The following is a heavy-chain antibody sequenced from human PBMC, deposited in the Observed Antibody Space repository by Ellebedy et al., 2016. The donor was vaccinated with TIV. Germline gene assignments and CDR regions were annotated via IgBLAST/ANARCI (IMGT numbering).Heavy chain of an antibody. CDR1: GDTFGSYA. Sequence: ASVKVSXXASGDTFGSYALSWVRQAPGQGLEWMGWVSGQNGNTKYAQKFQGRVTMTTDTSTSTAYMELRSLRSDDTAVYYCARVFVVSGGSYQSAAFDIWGQGTMVTVSS. D-gene: IGHD2-15*01. J-gene: IGHJ3*02. CDR3: ARVFVVSGGSYQSAAFDI. V-gene: IGHV1-18*01. CDR2: VSGQNGNT.